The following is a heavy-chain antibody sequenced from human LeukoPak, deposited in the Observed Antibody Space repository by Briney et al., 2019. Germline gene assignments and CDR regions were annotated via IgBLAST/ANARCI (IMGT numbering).Heavy chain of an antibody. Sequence: GGSLRLSCAASGFTFSSYGMHWVRQAPGKGLEWVAVIWYDGSNKYYADSVKGRFTISRDNSKNTLYLQMNSLRAEDTAVYYCAKAGVDVNDSSGPYYFDYWGQGTLVTVSS. D-gene: IGHD3-22*01. V-gene: IGHV3-33*06. CDR1: GFTFSSYG. CDR2: IWYDGSNK. CDR3: AKAGVDVNDSSGPYYFDY. J-gene: IGHJ4*02.